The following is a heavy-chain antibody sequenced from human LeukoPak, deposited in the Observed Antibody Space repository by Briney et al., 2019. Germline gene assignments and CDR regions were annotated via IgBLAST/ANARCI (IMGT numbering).Heavy chain of an antibody. CDR1: GGSISSYY. J-gene: IGHJ5*02. Sequence: PSETLSLTCTVSGGSISSYYWSWIRQPPGKGLEWIGYIYYSGSTNYNPSLKSRVTISVDTSKNQFSLKLSSVTAADTAAYYCARAKTIFGVVNWFDPWGQGTLVTVSS. CDR2: IYYSGST. CDR3: ARAKTIFGVVNWFDP. V-gene: IGHV4-59*01. D-gene: IGHD3-3*01.